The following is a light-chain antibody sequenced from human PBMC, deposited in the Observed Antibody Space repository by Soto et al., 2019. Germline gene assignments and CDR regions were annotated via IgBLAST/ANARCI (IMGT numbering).Light chain of an antibody. CDR3: QQYSSYSRT. J-gene: IGKJ2*01. V-gene: IGKV1-5*03. Sequence: DIQMTQSPSTLSASVGDRVTITCRASQSIDNWLAWYQQKPGKAPKLLIQKASSSESGVPSRFSGSGSGTEFTLTISSLQPDDFATYYCQQYSSYSRTFGQGTKLEIK. CDR1: QSIDNW. CDR2: KAS.